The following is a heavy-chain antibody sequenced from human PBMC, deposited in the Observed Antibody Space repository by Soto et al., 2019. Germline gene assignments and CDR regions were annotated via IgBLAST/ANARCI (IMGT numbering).Heavy chain of an antibody. CDR3: ARDIYSGYSDYGMDV. J-gene: IGHJ6*02. D-gene: IGHD6-13*01. CDR1: GFTFSSYA. CDR2: ISYDGSNK. V-gene: IGHV3-30-3*01. Sequence: GGSLRLSCAASGFTFSSYAMHWVRQAPGKGLEWVAVISYDGSNKYYADSVKGRFTISRDNSKNTLYLQMNSLRAEDTAVYYCARDIYSGYSDYGMDVWGQGTTVTVSS.